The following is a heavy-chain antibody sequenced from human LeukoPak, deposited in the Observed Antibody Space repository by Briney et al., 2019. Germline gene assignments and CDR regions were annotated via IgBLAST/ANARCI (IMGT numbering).Heavy chain of an antibody. V-gene: IGHV3-48*02. CDR2: IYSSDTT. Sequence: QPGGSLRLSCAASGFTFSGYAMNWVRQAPGKGLEWVSHIYSSDTTYADSVKGRFTISRDNAKNSLYLQMNCLRDEDTAVYYCARDLHYAFDIWGQGTMVTASS. J-gene: IGHJ3*02. CDR3: ARDLHYAFDI. CDR1: GFTFSGYA. D-gene: IGHD3-10*01.